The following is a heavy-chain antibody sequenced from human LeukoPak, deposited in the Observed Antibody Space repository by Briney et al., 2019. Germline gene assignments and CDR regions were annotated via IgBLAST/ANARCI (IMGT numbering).Heavy chain of an antibody. D-gene: IGHD3-16*01. J-gene: IGHJ3*02. CDR1: GFTFSNYA. CDR3: ARRGSGLDI. CDR2: IWYDGSHK. Sequence: PGGSLRLSCATSGFTFSNYAMHWVRQAPGKGLEWVANIWYDGSHKYYGDSVKGRFTISRDNSNNTVFLQMNSLSAEDTAVYYCARRGSGLDIWGQGTMVTVS. V-gene: IGHV3-33*01.